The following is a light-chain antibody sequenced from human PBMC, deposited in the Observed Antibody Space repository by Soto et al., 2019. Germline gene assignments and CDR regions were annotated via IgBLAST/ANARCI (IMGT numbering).Light chain of an antibody. V-gene: IGKV3-11*02. CDR3: QQRSNWRWT. CDR1: PSVSSY. J-gene: IGKJ1*01. CDR2: DAS. Sequence: EIVLTQSPATLSLSPGDKATLSCRASPSVSSYLAWYQQKPGQAPRLLMYDASIRATGIPARFSGTGSERDFTLTITSLEPEDFAVYYCQQRSNWRWTFGQGTKVEIK.